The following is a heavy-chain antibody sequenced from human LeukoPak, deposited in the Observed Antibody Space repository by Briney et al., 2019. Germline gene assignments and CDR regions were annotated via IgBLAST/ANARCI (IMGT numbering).Heavy chain of an antibody. CDR3: ASGVGANFDY. J-gene: IGHJ4*02. CDR2: ISSSGSTI. Sequence: PGGSLRLSCAASGFTFSSYEMNWVRQAPGKGLEWVSYISSSGSTIYYADSVKGRFTISRDNSKNTLYLQMNSLRAEDTAVYYCASGVGANFDYWGQGTLVSVSS. D-gene: IGHD1-14*01. CDR1: GFTFSSYE. V-gene: IGHV3-48*03.